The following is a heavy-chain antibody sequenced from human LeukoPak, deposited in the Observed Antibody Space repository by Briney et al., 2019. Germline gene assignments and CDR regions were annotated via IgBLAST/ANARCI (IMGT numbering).Heavy chain of an antibody. J-gene: IGHJ4*02. CDR2: ISSSSNII. D-gene: IGHD3-16*01. V-gene: IGHV3-48*01. Sequence: GGSLRLSCAASEFIFNDYSMNWVRQAPGKGLEWISYISSSSNIIYYADSVKGRFTISRDNAKNSLHLQMNSLRAEDTAVYYCVRDGRLRLREGGWYFDYWGQGVLVTVSS. CDR3: VRDGRLRLREGGWYFDY. CDR1: EFIFNDYS.